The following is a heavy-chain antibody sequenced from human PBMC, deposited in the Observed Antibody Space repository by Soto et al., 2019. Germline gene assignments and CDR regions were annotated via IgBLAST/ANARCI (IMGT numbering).Heavy chain of an antibody. Sequence: XESLLLWCAASGFTFSSYSMNWVRQAPGKGLEWVSSISISSSYIYYADSVKGRFTISRDNAKNSPYLQMNSLRAEDTAVYFCAREGSYWNDVGPDWGQGTLV. D-gene: IGHD1-1*01. J-gene: IGHJ4*02. CDR3: AREGSYWNDVGPD. CDR1: GFTFSSYS. CDR2: ISISSSYI. V-gene: IGHV3-21*01.